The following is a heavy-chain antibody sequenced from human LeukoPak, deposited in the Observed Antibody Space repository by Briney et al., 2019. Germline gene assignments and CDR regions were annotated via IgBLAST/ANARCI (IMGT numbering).Heavy chain of an antibody. CDR1: GGSISSYY. J-gene: IGHJ4*02. Sequence: SETLSLTCTVSGGSISSYYWSWIRQPPGKGLEWIGYIYHTGSSNYNPSLKSRVTISVDTSKNQFSLKLSSVTAADTAVYYCARALYLSTGYYNQYYFDSWGQGTLVTVSS. CDR3: ARALYLSTGYYNQYYFDS. D-gene: IGHD3-22*01. CDR2: IYHTGSS. V-gene: IGHV4-59*08.